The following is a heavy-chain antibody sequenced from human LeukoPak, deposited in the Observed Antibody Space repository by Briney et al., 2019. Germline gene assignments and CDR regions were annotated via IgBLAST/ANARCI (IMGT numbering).Heavy chain of an antibody. CDR2: IIPIFGTA. CDR1: GGTFSSYA. D-gene: IGHD6-19*01. Sequence: VASVKVSCKASGGTFSSYAIRWVRPAPGQGLEWMGRIIPIFGTANYAQKFQGRVTITADKSTSTAYMELSSLRSEDTAVYYCARMRSSGGYIVYWGQGTLVTVSS. J-gene: IGHJ4*02. V-gene: IGHV1-69*06. CDR3: ARMRSSGGYIVY.